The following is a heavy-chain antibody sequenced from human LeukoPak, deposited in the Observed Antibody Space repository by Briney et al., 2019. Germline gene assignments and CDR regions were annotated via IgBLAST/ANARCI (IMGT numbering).Heavy chain of an antibody. CDR1: GFTFSDAW. Sequence: GSLRLSCAASGFTFSDAWVSWVRQAPGKGLEWVGEINHSGSTNYNPSLKSRVTISVDTSKNQFSLKLSSVTAADTAVYYRARGLKYTYYYGSGTEYNWFDPWGQGTLVTVSS. D-gene: IGHD3-10*01. V-gene: IGHV4-34*01. CDR2: INHSGST. CDR3: ARGLKYTYYYGSGTEYNWFDP. J-gene: IGHJ5*02.